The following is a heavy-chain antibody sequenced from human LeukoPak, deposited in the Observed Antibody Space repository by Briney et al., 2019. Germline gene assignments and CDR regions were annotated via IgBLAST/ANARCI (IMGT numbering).Heavy chain of an antibody. J-gene: IGHJ4*02. CDR3: ARAPPAHY. V-gene: IGHV1-2*02. CDR1: GFTSTDYY. CDR2: INPNSGGT. Sequence: ASVKVSCTASGFTSTDYYMHWVRQAPGQGLEWMGWINPNSGGTNYAQKFQGRVTMTRDTSISTAYMELSRLRSDDTAVYYCARAPPAHYWGQGTLVTVSS.